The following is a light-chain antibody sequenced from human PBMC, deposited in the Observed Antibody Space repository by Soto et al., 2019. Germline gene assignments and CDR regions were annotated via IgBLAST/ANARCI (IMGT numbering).Light chain of an antibody. Sequence: EIVLTQSPGTLSLSPGERATLSCRASQSVSSNYLAWYQQKPGQAPRLLIYGASTRATGIPDRYSGSGSGTDFTLTISRLEPEDSAVYYCQQYGSSTQTFGQGTKVEIK. J-gene: IGKJ1*01. CDR1: QSVSSNY. CDR3: QQYGSSTQT. V-gene: IGKV3-20*01. CDR2: GAS.